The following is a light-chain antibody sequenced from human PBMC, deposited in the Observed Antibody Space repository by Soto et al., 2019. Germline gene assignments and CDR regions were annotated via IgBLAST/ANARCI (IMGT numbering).Light chain of an antibody. CDR1: QSVSSN. CDR2: GAS. V-gene: IGKV3-15*01. J-gene: IGKJ4*01. CDR3: QQYNNWPSALT. Sequence: EIMVKMSAATVSVSKRERATLSCMASQSVSSNLAWYQQKPGQAPRLLIYGASTRATGIPARFSGSGSGTEFTLTISSLQSEDFAVYYCQQYNNWPSALTFGGGTKVDIK.